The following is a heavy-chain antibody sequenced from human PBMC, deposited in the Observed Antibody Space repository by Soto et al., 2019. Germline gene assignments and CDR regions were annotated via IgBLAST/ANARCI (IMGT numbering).Heavy chain of an antibody. D-gene: IGHD3-9*01. CDR1: GGSFSSGSYY. Sequence: SETLSLTCTVSGGSFSSGSYYWSWIRQPPGKGLEWIGYIYYSGSTNYNPSLKSRVTISVDTSKNQFSLKLSSVTAADTAVYYCARGSDDILTGYWFDPWGQGTLVTVSS. CDR3: ARGSDDILTGYWFDP. CDR2: IYYSGST. V-gene: IGHV4-61*01. J-gene: IGHJ5*02.